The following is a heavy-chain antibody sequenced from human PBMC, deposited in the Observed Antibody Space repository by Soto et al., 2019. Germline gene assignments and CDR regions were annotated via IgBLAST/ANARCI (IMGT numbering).Heavy chain of an antibody. V-gene: IGHV1-69*06. CDR3: ARRDRFGVVTFDY. Sequence: GASVKVSCKASGGTFSSYAISWVRQAPGQGLEWMGGIIPIFGTANYAQKFQGRVTISVDTSKNQFSLKLGSVTAADTAVYYCARRDRFGVVTFDYWGQGTLVTVSS. D-gene: IGHD3-3*01. J-gene: IGHJ4*02. CDR2: IIPIFGTA. CDR1: GGTFSSYA.